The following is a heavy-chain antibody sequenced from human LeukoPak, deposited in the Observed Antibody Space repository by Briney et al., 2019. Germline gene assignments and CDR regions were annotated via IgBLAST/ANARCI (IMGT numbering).Heavy chain of an antibody. CDR1: GGSISSGDYY. D-gene: IGHD3-10*01. J-gene: IGHJ4*01. CDR3: ARECYYGSGSFD. V-gene: IGHV4-30-4*08. CDR2: IYYTGST. Sequence: PSQTLSLTCTVSGGSISSGDYYWSWIRQPPGKGLEWIGYIYYTGSTYYNPSLKSRVTMSADASKNHFSLNLSSVTAADTAVYYCARECYYGSGSFDWGQGTLVTVSS.